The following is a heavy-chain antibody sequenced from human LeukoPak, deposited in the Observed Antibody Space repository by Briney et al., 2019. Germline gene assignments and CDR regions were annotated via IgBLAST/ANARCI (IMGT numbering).Heavy chain of an antibody. V-gene: IGHV1-2*02. CDR2: INPNSGGT. J-gene: IGHJ4*02. D-gene: IGHD6-13*01. CDR1: GYTFTVYY. Sequence: ASVKVSCKASGYTFTVYYMHWVRQAPGQGLEWMGWINPNSGGTNYAQKFQGRVTMTRDTSISTAYMELSRLRSDDTAVYYCARDPGYRDYFDYWGQGTLVTVSS. CDR3: ARDPGYRDYFDY.